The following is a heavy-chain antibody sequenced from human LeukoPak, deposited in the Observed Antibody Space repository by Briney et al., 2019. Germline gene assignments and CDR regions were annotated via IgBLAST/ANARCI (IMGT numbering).Heavy chain of an antibody. CDR3: AREAGIDYYGSGSRGWFDP. V-gene: IGHV1-18*01. CDR2: ISAYNGNT. Sequence: GASVKVPCKASGYTFTSYGISWVRQAPGQGLEWMGWISAYNGNTNYAQKLQGRVTMTTDTSTSTAYMELRSLRSDDTAVYYCAREAGIDYYGSGSRGWFDPWGQGTLVTVSS. CDR1: GYTFTSYG. J-gene: IGHJ5*02. D-gene: IGHD3-10*01.